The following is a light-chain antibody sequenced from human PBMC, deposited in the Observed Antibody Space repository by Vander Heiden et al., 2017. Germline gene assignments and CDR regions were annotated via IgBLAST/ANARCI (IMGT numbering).Light chain of an antibody. CDR1: QSLRYSTGYNY. CDR3: MQALQTPGT. J-gene: IGKJ1*01. CDR2: LGS. V-gene: IGKV2-28*01. Sequence: DIVMTQSPRSLPVIPGEPASISCRSSQSLRYSTGYNYLDWYLQKPGQSPQLLIYLGSTRASGVPDRFSGSGSGTDFTLKISRVEAEDVGVYYCMQALQTPGTFGQGTKVEIK.